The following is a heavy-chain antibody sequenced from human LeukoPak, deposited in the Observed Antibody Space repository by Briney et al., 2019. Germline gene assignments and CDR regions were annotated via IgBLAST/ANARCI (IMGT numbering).Heavy chain of an antibody. Sequence: PSETLSLTCNVSGGSISSSSYYWGWIRQPPGKGLEWIGSIYYSGSTYYNPSLKSRVTMSVDTSKNQFSLNLSSVTAADTAVYFCARAPHFFDTSGSRYYFDYWGQGTLVTVSS. V-gene: IGHV4-39*07. CDR2: IYYSGST. J-gene: IGHJ4*02. CDR3: ARAPHFFDTSGSRYYFDY. D-gene: IGHD3-22*01. CDR1: GGSISSSSYY.